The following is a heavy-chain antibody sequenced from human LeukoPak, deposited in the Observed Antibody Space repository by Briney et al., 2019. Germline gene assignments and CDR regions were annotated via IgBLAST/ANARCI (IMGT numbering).Heavy chain of an antibody. CDR2: ISAYNGNT. CDR1: GYTFTSYG. D-gene: IGHD3-9*01. J-gene: IGHJ4*02. CDR3: ARETLVTWVVDY. Sequence: ASVKVSCKASGYTFTSYGISWVRQAPGQGLEWMGWISAYNGNTDYAQKLQGRVTMTTDTSTSTAYMELRSLRSDDTAVYYCARETLVTWVVDYWGQGTLVTVSS. V-gene: IGHV1-18*01.